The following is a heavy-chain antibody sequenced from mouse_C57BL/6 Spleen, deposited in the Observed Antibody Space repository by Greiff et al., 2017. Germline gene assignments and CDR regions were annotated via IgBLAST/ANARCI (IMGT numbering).Heavy chain of an antibody. CDR1: GFTFSDYG. V-gene: IGHV5-17*01. CDR3: ARVYYSNLCAMDY. D-gene: IGHD2-5*01. J-gene: IGHJ4*01. CDR2: ISSGSSTI. Sequence: EVHLVESGGGLVKPGGSLKLSCAASGFTFSDYGMHWVRQAPEKGLEWVAYISSGSSTIYYADTVKGRFTISRDNAKNTLFLQMTSLRSEDTAMYYCARVYYSNLCAMDYWGQGTSVTVSS.